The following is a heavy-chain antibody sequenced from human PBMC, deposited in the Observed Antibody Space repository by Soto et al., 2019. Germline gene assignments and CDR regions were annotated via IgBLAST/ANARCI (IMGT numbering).Heavy chain of an antibody. CDR2: FTGSAATT. CDR1: GFTFRSYG. V-gene: IGHV3-23*01. D-gene: IGHD3-16*02. CDR3: AKHTILRLGGVSFDAVDC. J-gene: IGHJ4*02. Sequence: PGAFRRLSGGASGFTFRSYGMSWVRQAPGKGLGWVSGFTGSAATTYYADSVKGRFTISRDNYKNTLSLQMTSLRAEDTAVYYCAKHTILRLGGVSFDAVDCWGQGT.